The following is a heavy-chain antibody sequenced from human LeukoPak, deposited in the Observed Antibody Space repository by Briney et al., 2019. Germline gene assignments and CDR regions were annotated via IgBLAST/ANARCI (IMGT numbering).Heavy chain of an antibody. CDR3: ARDRIPYYYDSSGSEWGY. Sequence: VASVKVSCKASGYTFTSYGISWVRQAPGQGLEWMGWISAYNGNTNYAQKLQGRVTMTTDTSTSTAYMELRSLRSDDTAVYYCARDRIPYYYDSSGSEWGYWGQGTLVTVSS. D-gene: IGHD3-22*01. CDR2: ISAYNGNT. J-gene: IGHJ4*02. V-gene: IGHV1-18*01. CDR1: GYTFTSYG.